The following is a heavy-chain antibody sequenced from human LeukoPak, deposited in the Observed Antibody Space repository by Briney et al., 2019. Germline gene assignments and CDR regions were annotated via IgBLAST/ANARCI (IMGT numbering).Heavy chain of an antibody. J-gene: IGHJ1*01. CDR3: ARAASCGGDCSSSYLQH. V-gene: IGHV3-74*01. CDR1: GFTFSSHW. Sequence: GGSLRLSCAASGFTFSSHWMHWVRQAPGKGLVWVSRINTDGSSTSYADSVKGRFNISRDNAKNTLYLQMNSLRAEDMAVYYCARAASCGGDCSSSYLQHWGQDTLVTVSS. D-gene: IGHD2-21*02. CDR2: INTDGSST.